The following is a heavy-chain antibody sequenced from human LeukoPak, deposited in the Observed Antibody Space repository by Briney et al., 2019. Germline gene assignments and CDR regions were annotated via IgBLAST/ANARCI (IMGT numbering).Heavy chain of an antibody. CDR3: AREGGATTSGIYYYYYGMDV. CDR1: GFTFSSYG. Sequence: GGSLRLSCAASGFTFSSYGMHWVRQAPGKGLEWVAVIWYDGSNKYYADSVKGRFTISRDNSKDTLYLQMNSLRAEDTAVYYCAREGGATTSGIYYYYYGMDVWGQGATVTVSS. J-gene: IGHJ6*02. CDR2: IWYDGSNK. V-gene: IGHV3-33*01. D-gene: IGHD1-26*01.